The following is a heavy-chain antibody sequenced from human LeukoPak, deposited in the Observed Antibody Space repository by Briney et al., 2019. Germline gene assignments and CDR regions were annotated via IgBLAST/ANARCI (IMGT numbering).Heavy chain of an antibody. CDR1: GGSISSSY. D-gene: IGHD2-15*01. CDR3: ARRGFCSGGTCLTFDL. CDR2: IYYSGTT. J-gene: IGHJ4*02. V-gene: IGHV4-59*08. Sequence: SSETLSLTCTVSGGSISSSYWSWIRQPPGKGLEGVGYIYYSGTTNYNPSLKSRLTISVDTSKHQFSLKLSSVTAAHTAVYYCARRGFCSGGTCLTFDLWGQGTLVTVSS.